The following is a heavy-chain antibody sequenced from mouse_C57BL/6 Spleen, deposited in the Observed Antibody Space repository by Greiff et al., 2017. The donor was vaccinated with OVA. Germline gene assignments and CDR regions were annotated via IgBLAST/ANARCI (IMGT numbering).Heavy chain of an antibody. D-gene: IGHD2-10*01. CDR1: GYAFSSSW. V-gene: IGHV1-82*01. CDR2: IYPGDGDT. Sequence: QVQLQQSGPELVKPGASVKISCKASGYAFSSSWMNWVKQRPGKGLEWIGRIYPGDGDTNYNGKFKGKATLTADKSSSTAYMQLSSLTSEDSAVYSCASPYEGISFAYWGQGTLVTVSA. CDR3: ASPYEGISFAY. J-gene: IGHJ3*01.